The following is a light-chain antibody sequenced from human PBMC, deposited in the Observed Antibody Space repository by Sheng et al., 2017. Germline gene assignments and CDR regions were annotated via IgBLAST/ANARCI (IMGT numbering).Light chain of an antibody. V-gene: IGLV2-14*01. CDR1: SSDVGLYNY. CDR2: DVT. CDR3: SSYTSSSTEV. Sequence: QSALTQPASVSGSPGQSITISCAGTSSDVGLYNYVSWYQQHPGKAPKLMIYDVTNRPSGVSNRFSGSKSGNTASLTISGLQAEDEADYYCSSYTSSSTEVFGTGTKVTVL. J-gene: IGLJ1*01.